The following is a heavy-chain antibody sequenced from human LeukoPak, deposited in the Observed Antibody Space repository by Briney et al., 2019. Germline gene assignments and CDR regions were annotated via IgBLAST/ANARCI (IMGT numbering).Heavy chain of an antibody. J-gene: IGHJ6*02. D-gene: IGHD2-2*01. Sequence: SETLSLTCAVYGGSFSGYYWSWIRQPPGKGLEWIGEINHSGSTNYNPSLKSRVTISVDTSKNQFSLKLSSVTAADTAVYYCARRKGYCSSTSCHYGMDVWGQGTTVTVSS. V-gene: IGHV4-34*01. CDR3: ARRKGYCSSTSCHYGMDV. CDR2: INHSGST. CDR1: GGSFSGYY.